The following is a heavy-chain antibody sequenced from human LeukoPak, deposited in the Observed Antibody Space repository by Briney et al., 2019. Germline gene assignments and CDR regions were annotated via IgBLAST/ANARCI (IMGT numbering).Heavy chain of an antibody. CDR2: IFPADSDT. CDR3: ARGTPHAFDI. Sequence: GDSLKISCQTSGYSFPTYWIGWVRQMPGKGLEWMGIIFPADSDTRYSPSFQGQVTISVDKSISTAYLQWSSLKASDTAMYYCARGTPHAFDIWGQGTMVASST. V-gene: IGHV5-51*01. D-gene: IGHD3-10*01. CDR1: GYSFPTYW. J-gene: IGHJ3*02.